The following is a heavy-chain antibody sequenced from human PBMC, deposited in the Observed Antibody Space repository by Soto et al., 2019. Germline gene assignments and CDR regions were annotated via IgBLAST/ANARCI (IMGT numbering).Heavy chain of an antibody. D-gene: IGHD6-19*01. CDR2: ISAYNGNT. CDR1: GYTFTSYC. J-gene: IGHJ6*02. V-gene: IGHV1-18*01. CDR3: ARDPGTVAGTNYYYYGMDV. Sequence: ASVNVSCKSSGYTFTSYCMSWVRQAPGQGLEWMGWISAYNGNTNYAQKLQGRVTMTTDTSTSTAYMELRSLRSDDTAVYYCARDPGTVAGTNYYYYGMDVWGQGTTVTVSS.